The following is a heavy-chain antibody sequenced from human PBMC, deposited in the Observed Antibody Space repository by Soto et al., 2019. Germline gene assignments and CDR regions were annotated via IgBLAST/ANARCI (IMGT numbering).Heavy chain of an antibody. CDR1: GGTFSSYA. V-gene: IGHV1-69*06. CDR3: ARDYSYSSSWYEARHWFDP. CDR2: IIPIFGTA. D-gene: IGHD6-13*01. Sequence: SVKVSCKASGGTFSSYAISWVRQAPGQGLEWMGGIIPIFGTANYAQKFQGRVTITADKSTSTAYMELSSPRSEDTAVYYCARDYSYSSSWYEARHWFDPWGQGTLVTVSS. J-gene: IGHJ5*02.